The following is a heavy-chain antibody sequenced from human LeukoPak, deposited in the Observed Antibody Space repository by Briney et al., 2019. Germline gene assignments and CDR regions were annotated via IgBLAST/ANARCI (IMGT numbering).Heavy chain of an antibody. D-gene: IGHD2-2*01. Sequence: GGSLRLSCAASGFTFSGSAMHWVRQASGKGLEWVGRIRSKANSYATAYAASVKGRFTISRDDSNNTAYLQMNSLKTEDTAVYYCTLLEYCSSTSCGQNYYYYYYMDVWGKGTTVTVSS. CDR1: GFTFSGSA. V-gene: IGHV3-73*01. CDR3: TLLEYCSSTSCGQNYYYYYYMDV. CDR2: IRSKANSYAT. J-gene: IGHJ6*03.